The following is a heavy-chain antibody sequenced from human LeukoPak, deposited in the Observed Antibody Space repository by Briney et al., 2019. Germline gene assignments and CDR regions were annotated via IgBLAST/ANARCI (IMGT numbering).Heavy chain of an antibody. Sequence: PGESLRPSCAAFSGFAMSWVRQASGKGLEWVSAINGRGDDTYYPDSVKGRFTISRDNSNNTLYLQMNSLRAEDTAVYYCAKGHRSSSSFFDSWGQGILVTVSS. V-gene: IGHV3-23*01. CDR3: AKGHRSSSSFFDS. J-gene: IGHJ4*02. CDR2: INGRGDDT. CDR1: SGFA. D-gene: IGHD6-19*01.